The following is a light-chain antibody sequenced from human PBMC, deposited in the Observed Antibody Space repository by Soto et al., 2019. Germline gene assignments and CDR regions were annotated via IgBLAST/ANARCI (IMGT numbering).Light chain of an antibody. V-gene: IGLV2-14*01. CDR3: SSYTCSSTLV. J-gene: IGLJ2*01. CDR1: SSDVGAYNY. Sequence: QSALTQPASVSGSPGQSITISCTGTSSDVGAYNYVSWFQQHPGKAPQLMIYDVSNRPSGVSNRFSGSKSGNTASLTISGLQAEDEADYYCSSYTCSSTLVFGGGTKLTVL. CDR2: DVS.